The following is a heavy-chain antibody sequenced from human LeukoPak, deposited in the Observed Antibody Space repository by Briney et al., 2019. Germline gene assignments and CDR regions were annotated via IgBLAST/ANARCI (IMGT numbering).Heavy chain of an antibody. V-gene: IGHV4-61*02. J-gene: IGHJ4*02. D-gene: IGHD1-26*01. Sequence: SETLSLTCTVSGGSISSGSYYWSWIRQPAGKVLDWIGRIYTSGSTNTNPSLKSRVTISVDRSTNTCSVKMRSVTAAAKDVYYCARAPGLSRSGSYYWYYFDYWGQGNLVTVSS. CDR1: GGSISSGSYY. CDR3: ARAPGLSRSGSYYWYYFDY. CDR2: IYTSGST.